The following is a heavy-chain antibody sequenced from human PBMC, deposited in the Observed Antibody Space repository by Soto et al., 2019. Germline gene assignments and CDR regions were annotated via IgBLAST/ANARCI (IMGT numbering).Heavy chain of an antibody. CDR3: TTDTSSGWLGSDY. Sequence: EVQLVESGGGLVKPGGSLRLSCAASGFTFSNAWMSWVRQAPGKGVEWVGRIKSKTDGGTTDYAAPVKGRFTISRDDSKNTLYLQMNSLKTEDTAVYYCTTDTSSGWLGSDYWGQGTLVTVSS. V-gene: IGHV3-15*01. J-gene: IGHJ4*02. CDR2: IKSKTDGGTT. CDR1: GFTFSNAW. D-gene: IGHD6-19*01.